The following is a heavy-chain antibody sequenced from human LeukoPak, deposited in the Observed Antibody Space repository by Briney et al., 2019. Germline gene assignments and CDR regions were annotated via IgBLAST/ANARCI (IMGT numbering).Heavy chain of an antibody. Sequence: GGSLRLSCAASGFTFSSYSMNWVRQAPGKGLEWVSYISSSSSTIYYADSVKGRFTISRDNAKNSLYLQMNSLRAEDTAVYYCARGEMMYQLLQGNWFDPWGQGTLVTVSS. CDR2: ISSSSSTI. V-gene: IGHV3-48*01. D-gene: IGHD2-2*01. CDR3: ARGEMMYQLLQGNWFDP. CDR1: GFTFSSYS. J-gene: IGHJ5*02.